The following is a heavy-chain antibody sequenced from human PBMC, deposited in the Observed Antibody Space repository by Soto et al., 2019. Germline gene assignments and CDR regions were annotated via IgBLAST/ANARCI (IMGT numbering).Heavy chain of an antibody. Sequence: ASLKVSCKASGYTFTSYYMHWARQAPGQGLEWMGIINPSGGSTSYAQKFQGRVTMTRDTSTSTVYMELSSLRSEDTAVYYCARNFLEYSSSSQSWFDPWGQGTLVTVSS. CDR2: INPSGGST. J-gene: IGHJ5*02. CDR3: ARNFLEYSSSSQSWFDP. D-gene: IGHD6-6*01. CDR1: GYTFTSYY. V-gene: IGHV1-46*03.